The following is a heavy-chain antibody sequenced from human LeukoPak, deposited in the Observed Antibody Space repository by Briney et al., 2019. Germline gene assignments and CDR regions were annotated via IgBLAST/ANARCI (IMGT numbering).Heavy chain of an antibody. J-gene: IGHJ5*02. CDR3: AREGTGASRWFDP. V-gene: IGHV4-59*01. CDR1: VGSISTYY. D-gene: IGHD1-26*01. CDR2: IHYTGNT. Sequence: SETLALTCAVSVGSISTYYWSWIRQPPGKGLQWIGYIHYTGNTNYNPSLKSRVTISLDTSKNQFSLKLSSVTAADTAVYYCAREGTGASRWFDPWGQGTLVTVSS.